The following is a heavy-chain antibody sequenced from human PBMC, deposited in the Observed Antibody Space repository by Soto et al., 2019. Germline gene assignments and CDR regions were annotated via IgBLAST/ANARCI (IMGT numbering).Heavy chain of an antibody. CDR1: GGSISSGGYY. CDR3: ARLSERWFAP. CDR2: IYYSGST. V-gene: IGHV4-30-4*08. J-gene: IGHJ5*02. Sequence: SETLSLTCTVSGGSISSGGYYWSWIRQHPGKGLEWIGYIYYSGSTYYNPSLKSRVTISVDTSKNQFSLKLSSVTAADTAVYYCARLSERWFAPWGQGTLVTVSS. D-gene: IGHD1-1*01.